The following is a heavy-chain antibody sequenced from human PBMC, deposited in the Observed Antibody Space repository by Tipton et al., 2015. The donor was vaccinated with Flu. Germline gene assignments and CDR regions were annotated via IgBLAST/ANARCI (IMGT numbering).Heavy chain of an antibody. J-gene: IGHJ4*02. CDR2: IYYSGST. CDR1: GGSVSSGSYY. CDR3: ARGGTFESGSYYKGPPGD. D-gene: IGHD3-10*01. V-gene: IGHV4-61*01. Sequence: TLSLTCTVSGGSVSSGSYYWSWIRQPPGKGLEWVGYIYYSGSTNYNPSLKSRVTISVDTSKNQFSLKLSSVTAADTAVYYCARGGTFESGSYYKGPPGDWGQGTLVTVSS.